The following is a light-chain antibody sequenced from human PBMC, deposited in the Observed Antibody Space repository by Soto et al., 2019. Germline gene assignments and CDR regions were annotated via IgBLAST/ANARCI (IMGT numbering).Light chain of an antibody. CDR2: EVS. CDR3: SSYAGSNNLHVV. J-gene: IGLJ2*01. Sequence: QAVVTQPPSASGSPGQSVTISCTGTSSDVGGYNYVSWYQQHPGKAPKLMIYEVSKRPSGVPDRFSGSKSGNTASLTVSGLQAEDEADYYCSSYAGSNNLHVVFGGGTKLTV. CDR1: SSDVGGYNY. V-gene: IGLV2-8*01.